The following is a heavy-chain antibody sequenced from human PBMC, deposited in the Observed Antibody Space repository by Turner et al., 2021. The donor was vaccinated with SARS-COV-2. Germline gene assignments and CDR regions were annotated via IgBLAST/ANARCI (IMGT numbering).Heavy chain of an antibody. CDR2: VYYSGTT. Sequence: QLRLQESGPGLVKPSETLSLTCTVSGDSINSKPSYWGWIRQTPGKGLEWFGSVYYSGTTYYQPSLKSRVTISVDTSNNQFSMKLASVTAADTAVYFCVRVSESFGLCSGGYCPYLPNWGQGILVTVSS. V-gene: IGHV4-39*01. D-gene: IGHD2-21*02. J-gene: IGHJ4*02. CDR3: VRVSESFGLCSGGYCPYLPN. CDR1: GDSINSKPSY.